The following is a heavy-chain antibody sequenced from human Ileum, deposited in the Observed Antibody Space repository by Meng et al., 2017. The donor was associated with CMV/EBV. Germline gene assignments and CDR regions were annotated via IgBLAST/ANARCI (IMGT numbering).Heavy chain of an antibody. CDR1: GGSISSSSYY. Sequence: QLQLRESGPGLVKPSETLSLTCTVSGGSISSSSYYWGWIRQPPGKGLEWIGSIYYSGSTYYNPSLKSRVTISVDTSKNQFSLKLSSVTAADTAVYYCARGHCSSTSCYGGDWFDPWGQGTLVTVSS. CDR3: ARGHCSSTSCYGGDWFDP. CDR2: IYYSGST. V-gene: IGHV4-39*07. J-gene: IGHJ5*02. D-gene: IGHD2-2*01.